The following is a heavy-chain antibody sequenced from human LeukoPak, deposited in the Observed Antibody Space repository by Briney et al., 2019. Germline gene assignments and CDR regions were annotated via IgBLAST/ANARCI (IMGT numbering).Heavy chain of an antibody. CDR3: ARGPQAPGYRSGGSCYSFYYYYMDV. J-gene: IGHJ6*03. Sequence: GASVKVSCKASGYTFTTYDINWVRQAAVQGVEWMGWMNPNSGNTGFAHKFQGRISMTRNTSKSTAYMELSSLRSEDTAVYYCARGPQAPGYRSGGSCYSFYYYYMDVWGQGTTVTVSS. V-gene: IGHV1-8*01. CDR1: GYTFTTYD. CDR2: MNPNSGNT. D-gene: IGHD2-15*01.